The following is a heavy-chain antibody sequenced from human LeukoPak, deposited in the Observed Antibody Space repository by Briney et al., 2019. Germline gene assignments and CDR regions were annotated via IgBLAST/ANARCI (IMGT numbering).Heavy chain of an antibody. Sequence: GASVKVSCKASGYTFAGYCMHWVRQGPGQGLEWMGWINPNSGGTNYAQKFQGRVTLTRDTSISTAYMELSRLRSDDTAVYYCARGGLMAAPDTDLNWFDPWGQGTLVTVSS. V-gene: IGHV1-2*02. CDR1: GYTFAGYC. CDR2: INPNSGGT. CDR3: ARGGLMAAPDTDLNWFDP. D-gene: IGHD6-13*01. J-gene: IGHJ5*02.